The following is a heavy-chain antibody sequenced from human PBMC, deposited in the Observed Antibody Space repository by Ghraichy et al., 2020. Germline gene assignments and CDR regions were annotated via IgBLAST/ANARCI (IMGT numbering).Heavy chain of an antibody. CDR1: GFTFSSYA. CDR3: ARSSVLGGPSAW. J-gene: IGHJ4*02. V-gene: IGHV3-64*01. D-gene: IGHD1-26*01. Sequence: GGSLRLSCAASGFTFSSYAMHWVRQAPGKGLEYVSAISSNGGSTYYANSVKGRFTISRDNSKNTLYLQMGSLRAEDMAVYYCARSSVLGGPSAWWGQGTLVTVSS. CDR2: ISSNGGST.